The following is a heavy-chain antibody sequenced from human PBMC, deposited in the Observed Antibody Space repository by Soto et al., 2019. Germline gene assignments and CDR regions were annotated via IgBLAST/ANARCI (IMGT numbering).Heavy chain of an antibody. J-gene: IGHJ5*02. V-gene: IGHV1-69*13. CDR1: GGTFSSYA. CDR3: ARGGLRYCSGGSCYPGVWFDP. CDR2: IIPIFGTA. Sequence: SVKVSCKASGGTFSSYAISWVRQAPGQGLEWMGGIIPIFGTANYAQKFQGRVTITADESTSTAYMELSSLRSEDTAVYYCARGGLRYCSGGSCYPGVWFDPWGQGTLVTVSS. D-gene: IGHD2-15*01.